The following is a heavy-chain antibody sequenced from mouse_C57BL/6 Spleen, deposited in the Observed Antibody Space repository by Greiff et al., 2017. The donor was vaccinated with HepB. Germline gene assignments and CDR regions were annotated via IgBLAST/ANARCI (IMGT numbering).Heavy chain of an antibody. CDR1: GYTFTSYW. J-gene: IGHJ2*01. CDR2: IYPGSGST. V-gene: IGHV1-55*01. Sequence: QVQLQQPGAELVKPGASVKMSCKASGYTFTSYWITWVKQRPGQGLEWIGDIYPGSGSTNYNEKFKSKATLTVDTSSSTAYMQLSSLTSEDSAVYYCARAPYGSMSYDFDYWGQGTTLTVSS. D-gene: IGHD1-1*01. CDR3: ARAPYGSMSYDFDY.